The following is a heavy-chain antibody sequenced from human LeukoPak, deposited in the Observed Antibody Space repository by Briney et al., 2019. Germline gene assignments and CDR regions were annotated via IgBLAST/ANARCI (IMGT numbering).Heavy chain of an antibody. CDR1: GYTFTSYY. CDR2: INPSGGST. D-gene: IGHD1-26*01. Sequence: ASVKVSCKASGYTFTSYYMHWVRQAPGQGLEWMGIINPSGGSTSYAQKFQGRVTMTRDTSISTAYMELSRLRSDDTAVYYCARDPRSGSLDYWGQGTLVTVSS. CDR3: ARDPRSGSLDY. V-gene: IGHV1-46*01. J-gene: IGHJ4*02.